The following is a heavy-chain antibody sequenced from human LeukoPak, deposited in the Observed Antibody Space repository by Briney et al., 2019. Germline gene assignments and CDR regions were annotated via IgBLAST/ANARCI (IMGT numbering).Heavy chain of an antibody. J-gene: IGHJ4*02. V-gene: IGHV3-48*03. CDR2: IGGIGSIM. CDR3: GYTNNFYH. D-gene: IGHD3-16*02. Sequence: GGSLRLSCAASGFTFSSYEIHWVRQAPGKGLEWVSKIGGIGSIMYADSVKGRFTISTDSAKSSVYLQMNSLRAEDTAVYYCGYTNNFYHWGQGTLVVVSS. CDR1: GFTFSSYE.